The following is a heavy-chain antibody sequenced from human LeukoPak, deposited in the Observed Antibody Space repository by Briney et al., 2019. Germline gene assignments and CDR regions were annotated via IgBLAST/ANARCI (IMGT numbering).Heavy chain of an antibody. J-gene: IGHJ4*02. D-gene: IGHD1-26*01. CDR1: GYTFTGYY. V-gene: IGHV1-2*02. Sequence: GASVKVSCKASGYTFTGYYMHWVRQAPGQGLEWMGWINPNSGGTNYAQKFQGRVTMTRDTSISTAYMELSRLRSDDTAVYYCARDHEPTRRYSGSYSWVYWGQGTLVTVSS. CDR3: ARDHEPTRRYSGSYSWVY. CDR2: INPNSGGT.